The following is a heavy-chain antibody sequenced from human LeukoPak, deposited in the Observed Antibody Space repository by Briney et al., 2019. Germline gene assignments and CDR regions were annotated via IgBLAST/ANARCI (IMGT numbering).Heavy chain of an antibody. CDR3: ARVRREWLSPSSYMDV. J-gene: IGHJ6*03. CDR2: ITLNGGTT. V-gene: IGHV3-64*01. Sequence: GGSLRLSCAASGFTFTNYAMYWVRQAPGKGLEYVSAITLNGGTTYYANSVKGRFTISRDNSKNMMSLQMGSLKPEDMAVYYCARVRREWLSPSSYMDVWGKGTTVTVSS. CDR1: GFTFTNYA. D-gene: IGHD3-3*01.